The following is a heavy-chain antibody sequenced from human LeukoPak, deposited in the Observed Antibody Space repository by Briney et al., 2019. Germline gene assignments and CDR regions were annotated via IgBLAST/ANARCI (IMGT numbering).Heavy chain of an antibody. CDR1: GGSISSYY. D-gene: IGHD5-12*01. CDR2: IYYSGST. CDR3: ARDGGYDRGPEYYFDY. J-gene: IGHJ4*02. Sequence: SETLSLTCTVSGGSISSYYWSWIRQPPGKGLEWIGYIYYSGSTNYNPSLKSRVTISVDTSKNQFSLKLSSVTAADTAVYYCARDGGYDRGPEYYFDYWGQGTLVTVSS. V-gene: IGHV4-59*01.